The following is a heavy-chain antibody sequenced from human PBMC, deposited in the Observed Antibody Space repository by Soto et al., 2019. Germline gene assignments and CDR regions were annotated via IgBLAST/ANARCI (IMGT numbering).Heavy chain of an antibody. CDR2: ISYDGRNK. J-gene: IGHJ6*02. CDR1: GFTFSTYG. D-gene: IGHD3-10*01. V-gene: IGHV3-30*03. CDR3: GGVGYYGSGRGFYYYYGLDV. Sequence: QVQLVESGGGVVQPGRSLRLSCAASGFTFSTYGMHWVRQAPGNGLEWVAVISYDGRNKYYADSVKGRFTISRDNSKPTLNLQMNRRRAEDTAVYYCGGVGYYGSGRGFYYYYGLDVWGQGNTVTVPS.